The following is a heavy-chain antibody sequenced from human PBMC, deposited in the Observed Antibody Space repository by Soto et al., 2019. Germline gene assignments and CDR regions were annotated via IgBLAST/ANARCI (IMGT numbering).Heavy chain of an antibody. Sequence: SETLSLTCTVSGGSISSSSYYWGWIRQPPGKGLEWIGSIYYSGSTYYNPSLKSRVTISVDTSKNQFSLKLSSVTAADTAVYYCARYVVVAATIEFIDYWGQGTLVTVPQ. CDR3: ARYVVVAATIEFIDY. D-gene: IGHD2-15*01. CDR2: IYYSGST. V-gene: IGHV4-39*01. CDR1: GGSISSSSYY. J-gene: IGHJ4*02.